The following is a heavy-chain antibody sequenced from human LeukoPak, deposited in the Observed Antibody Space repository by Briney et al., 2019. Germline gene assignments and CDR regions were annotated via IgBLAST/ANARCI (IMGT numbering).Heavy chain of an antibody. D-gene: IGHD3-22*01. Sequence: LSLTCAVYGGSFSGYYWSWIRQAPGKGLEWVSYISSSGSTIYYADSVKGRFTISRDNAKNSLYLQMNSLRAEDTAVYYCARDRLHYYDSSGYYAYWGQGTLVTVSS. J-gene: IGHJ4*02. CDR2: ISSSGSTI. CDR1: GGSFSGYY. V-gene: IGHV3-11*01. CDR3: ARDRLHYYDSSGYYAY.